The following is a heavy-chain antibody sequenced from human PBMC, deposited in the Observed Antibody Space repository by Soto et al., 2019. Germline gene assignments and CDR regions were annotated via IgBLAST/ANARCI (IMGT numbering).Heavy chain of an antibody. V-gene: IGHV2-5*01. Sequence: CPTLVNPTQTLTLTCTFSGFSLSTGGVGVGWIRQPPGKAPEWLALIYWNDDKRYSPSLNSRLTITKDTSKNQVVLTMSNMDPVDTATYYCGGDKCWTGYHGYALDGWGHGPTVTV. D-gene: IGHD3-3*01. J-gene: IGHJ6*02. CDR1: GFSLSTGGVG. CDR3: GGDKCWTGYHGYALDG. CDR2: IYWNDDK.